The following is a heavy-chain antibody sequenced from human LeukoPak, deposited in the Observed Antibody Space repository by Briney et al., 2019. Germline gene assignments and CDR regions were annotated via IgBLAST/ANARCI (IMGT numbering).Heavy chain of an antibody. V-gene: IGHV4-4*07. Sequence: SETLSLTCTVSGGSISGYYWSWIRQPAGKGLEWIGHIYTSGSTNHNPSLKSRVTMSVDTSKNHFSLSLRSVTAADTAVYDCARERGYSNGYYFDHWGQGTLVTVSS. CDR2: IYTSGST. J-gene: IGHJ4*02. CDR1: GGSISGYY. D-gene: IGHD5-18*01. CDR3: ARERGYSNGYYFDH.